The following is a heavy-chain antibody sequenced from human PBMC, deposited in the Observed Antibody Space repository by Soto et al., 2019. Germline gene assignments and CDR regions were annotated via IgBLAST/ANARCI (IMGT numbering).Heavy chain of an antibody. V-gene: IGHV3-23*01. CDR1: GFTFSSYA. CDR3: AKDGIYDSRGYP. Sequence: GGSLRLSCAASGFTFSSYAMSWVRQAPGKGLEWVSAISGSGGSTYCADSVKGRFTISRDNSKNTLYLQMNSLRAEDTAVYYCAKDGIYDSRGYPWGQGTLVTVSS. D-gene: IGHD3-22*01. CDR2: ISGSGGST. J-gene: IGHJ5*02.